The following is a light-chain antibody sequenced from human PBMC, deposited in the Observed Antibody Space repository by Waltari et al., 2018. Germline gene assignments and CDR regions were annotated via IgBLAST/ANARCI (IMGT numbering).Light chain of an antibody. CDR2: DVT. CDR3: SSYTTSNTWV. V-gene: IGLV2-14*03. Sequence: QSALTQPASVSGSPGQSITIPCTGTSSDVGDYKYVSWYQQHPGQGPQLMIYDVTNRPSGVSTRSSGSKSGNTASLTISGLQAEDEADYYCSSYTTSNTWVFGGGTKLTVL. J-gene: IGLJ3*02. CDR1: SSDVGDYKY.